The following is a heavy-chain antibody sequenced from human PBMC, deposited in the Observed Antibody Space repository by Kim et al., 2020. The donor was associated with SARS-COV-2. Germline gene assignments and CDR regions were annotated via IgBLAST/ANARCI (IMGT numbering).Heavy chain of an antibody. Sequence: GGSLRLSCAASGFTFSTYAMSWVRQAPGKGLEWVSAISGSGGSTYYADSVKGRFTISRDNSKNTLYLQMNNLRAEDTAVYYCAKVGSPLLWFGESGGVGYWGQETLITVSS. J-gene: IGHJ4*02. V-gene: IGHV3-23*01. CDR3: AKVGSPLLWFGESGGVGY. CDR1: GFTFSTYA. D-gene: IGHD3-10*01. CDR2: ISGSGGST.